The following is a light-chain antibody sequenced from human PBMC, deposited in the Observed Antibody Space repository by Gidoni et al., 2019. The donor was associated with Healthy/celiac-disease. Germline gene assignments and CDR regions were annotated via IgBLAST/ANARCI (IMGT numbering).Light chain of an antibody. J-gene: IGKJ2*01. CDR1: QSISSY. V-gene: IGKV1-39*01. CDR3: QQSYSTLSRT. Sequence: DLQMPQSPSSLSASVGDRVTITCRASQSISSYLNWYQQKPGKAPKLLIYASSSLQSGVPSRFSGSGSGTDFTLTISSLQPEDFATYYCQQSYSTLSRTFGQXTKLEIK. CDR2: ASS.